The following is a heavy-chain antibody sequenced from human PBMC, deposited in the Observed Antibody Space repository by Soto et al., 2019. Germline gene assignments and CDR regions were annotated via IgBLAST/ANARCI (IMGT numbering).Heavy chain of an antibody. D-gene: IGHD4-17*01. CDR1: GFTFSSYS. J-gene: IGHJ4*02. V-gene: IGHV3-48*01. CDR3: ARDKWAKWGPVSTVTTFYFDY. CDR2: ISSSSSTI. Sequence: PGGSLRLSCAASGFTFSSYSMNWVRQAPGKGLEWVSYISSSSSTIYYADSVKGRFTISRDNAKNSLYLQMNSLRAEDTAVYYCARDKWAKWGPVSTVTTFYFDYWGQGTLVTVSS.